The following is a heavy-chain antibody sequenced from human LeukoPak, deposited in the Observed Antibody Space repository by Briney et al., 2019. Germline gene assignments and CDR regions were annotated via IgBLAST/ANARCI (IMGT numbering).Heavy chain of an antibody. CDR3: ARAGQYYYDSSIYL. V-gene: IGHV3-48*04. J-gene: IGHJ5*02. D-gene: IGHD3-22*01. Sequence: GGSLRLSCAASGFTFNRYSMNWVRQAPGKGLEWVSYISSSGSTIYYADSVKGRFTISRDNANNSLYLQMNSLRAEDTAAYYCARAGQYYYDSSIYLWGQGTLVTVSS. CDR1: GFTFNRYS. CDR2: ISSSGSTI.